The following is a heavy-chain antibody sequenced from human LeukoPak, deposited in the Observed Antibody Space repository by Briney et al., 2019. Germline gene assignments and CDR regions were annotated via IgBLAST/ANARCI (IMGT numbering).Heavy chain of an antibody. V-gene: IGHV3-30*18. CDR2: ISYDGSNK. Sequence: PGGSLRLSCAASGFTFSSFGMHWVRQAPGKGLEWVAVISYDGSNKYYADSVKGRFTISRDNSKNTLYLQMNSLRAEDTAVYYCAKAWGEEQQLFQFDYWGQGTLVTVSS. D-gene: IGHD6-13*01. CDR3: AKAWGEEQQLFQFDY. CDR1: GFTFSSFG. J-gene: IGHJ4*02.